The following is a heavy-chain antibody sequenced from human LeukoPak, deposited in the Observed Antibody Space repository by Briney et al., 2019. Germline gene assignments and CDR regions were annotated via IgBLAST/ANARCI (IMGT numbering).Heavy chain of an antibody. CDR1: GYNFIIYG. CDR3: ARDDVYCTDGVCPTDY. CDR2: ISAYNGNS. V-gene: IGHV1-18*01. Sequence: ASVKVSCKASGYNFIIYGITWVRQAPGQGLEWMGWISAYNGNSNYAENLQGRVTMTTDTSTSTAYLELRSLRSDDTAVYYCARDDVYCTDGVCPTDYWGQGTLVTVSS. J-gene: IGHJ4*02. D-gene: IGHD2-8*01.